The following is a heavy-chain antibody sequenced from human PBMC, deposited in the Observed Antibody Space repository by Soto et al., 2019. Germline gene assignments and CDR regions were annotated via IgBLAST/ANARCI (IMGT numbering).Heavy chain of an antibody. CDR2: ISSDGSST. V-gene: IGHV3-74*01. Sequence: GGSLRLSCAASGFTFSSHWMHWVRQAPGKGLVWVSRISSDGSSTAHADSVKGRLTISRDNAKNTLYLQMTSLRGEDTAVYYCARGTSAWRNGLDIWGQGTKVTVSS. CDR1: GFTFSSHW. CDR3: ARGTSAWRNGLDI. J-gene: IGHJ3*02. D-gene: IGHD6-19*01.